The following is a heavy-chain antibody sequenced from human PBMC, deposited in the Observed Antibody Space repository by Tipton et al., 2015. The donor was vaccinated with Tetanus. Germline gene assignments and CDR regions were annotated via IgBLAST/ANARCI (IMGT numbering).Heavy chain of an antibody. CDR3: ARPDRYCSGGSCYLALDY. V-gene: IGHV1-69*01. CDR2: IFPLYGTS. D-gene: IGHD2-15*01. CDR1: GGTFKTYA. J-gene: IGHJ4*02. Sequence: QLVQSGAEVKKPGSSVRVSCKTSGGTFKTYAISWVRRAPGQGLEWMGGIFPLYGTSNYAPKFQGRVTITADEPTGTAYLELSSLIFEDTAVYYCARPDRYCSGGSCYLALDYWGQGTMVTVSS.